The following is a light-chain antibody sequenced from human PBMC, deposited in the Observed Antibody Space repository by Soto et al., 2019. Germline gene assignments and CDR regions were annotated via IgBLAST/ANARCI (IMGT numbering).Light chain of an antibody. V-gene: IGLV2-23*01. CDR3: CSFAGTTTHVI. Sequence: QSALTQPASVSGSPGQSITISCTGSGSDTGTYNLVSWYQHHPGKAPKLIIYEDTKRPSGVSNRFSGSKSDNTASLTISGLQADDEADYYCCSFAGTTTHVIFGGGTQLTVL. J-gene: IGLJ2*01. CDR1: GSDTGTYNL. CDR2: EDT.